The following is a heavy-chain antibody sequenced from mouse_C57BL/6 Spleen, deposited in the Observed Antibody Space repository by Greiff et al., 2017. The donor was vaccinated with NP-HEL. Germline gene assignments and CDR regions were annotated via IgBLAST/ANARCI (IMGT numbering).Heavy chain of an antibody. V-gene: IGHV1-9*01. CDR2: ILPGSGST. J-gene: IGHJ2*01. Sequence: QVQLKQSGAELMKPGASVKLSCKATGYTFTGYWIEWVKQRPGHGLEWIGEILPGSGSTNYHEKFKGKATFTADTASNTAYLQLSSLTTEDSAIYYCARDGYYGGWGQGTTLTVSA. CDR3: ARDGYYGG. D-gene: IGHD2-3*01. CDR1: GYTFTGYW.